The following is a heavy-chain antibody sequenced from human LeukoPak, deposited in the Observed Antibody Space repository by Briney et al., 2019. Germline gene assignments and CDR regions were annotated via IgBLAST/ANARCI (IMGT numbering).Heavy chain of an antibody. CDR2: FDPEDGET. CDR3: ATGFPIAAAGINDY. CDR1: GYTLTELS. D-gene: IGHD6-13*01. V-gene: IGHV1-24*01. J-gene: IGHJ4*02. Sequence: AASVKVSCKVSGYTLTELSMHWVRQAPGKGLEWMGGFDPEDGETIYAQKFQGRVTMTEDTSTDTAYMELSSLRSEDTAVYYCATGFPIAAAGINDYWGQGTLDTVSS.